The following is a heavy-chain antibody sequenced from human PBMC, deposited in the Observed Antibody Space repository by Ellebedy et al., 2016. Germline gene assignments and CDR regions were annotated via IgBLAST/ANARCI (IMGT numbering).Heavy chain of an antibody. CDR1: GFTFTSFW. J-gene: IGHJ4*02. Sequence: GGSLRLSCAASGFTFTSFWMTWVRQAPGKGLEWVANINQDGSERDYLDSVKGRFTISRDNAKNSLYLQMNSLRAEDTAVYYCARTGIDNWGQGTLVTVSS. V-gene: IGHV3-7*01. D-gene: IGHD6-13*01. CDR3: ARTGIDN. CDR2: INQDGSER.